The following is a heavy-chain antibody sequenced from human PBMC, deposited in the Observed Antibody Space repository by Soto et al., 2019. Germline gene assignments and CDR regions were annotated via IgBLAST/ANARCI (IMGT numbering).Heavy chain of an antibody. CDR1: GGTFSSYA. CDR2: IIPIFGTA. V-gene: IGHV1-69*12. J-gene: IGHJ6*02. D-gene: IGHD2-15*01. CDR3: ASEECSGGSCYHYYYYGMDV. Sequence: QVQLVQSGAEVKKPGSSVKVPCKASGGTFSSYAISWVRQAPGQGLEWMGGIIPIFGTANYAQKFQGRVTITADESTSTAYMELSSLRSEDTAVDYCASEECSGGSCYHYYYYGMDVWGQGTTVTVSS.